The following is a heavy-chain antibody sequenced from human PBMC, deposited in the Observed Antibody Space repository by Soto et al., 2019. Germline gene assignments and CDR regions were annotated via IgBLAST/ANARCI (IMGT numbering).Heavy chain of an antibody. CDR3: ARSRRVWTNSGSYDGYYYYSMDV. CDR1: GASFGGYN. CDR2: INHSGST. V-gene: IGHV4-34*01. J-gene: IGHJ6*02. Sequence: ESLSASCAVYGASFGGYNWNGIRQPAGKGPEWIGEINHSGSTNYNPSPKSRVTISVDTSKNQFSLKLSSVTAADTAVYYCARSRRVWTNSGSYDGYYYYSMDVWGQGTTVTVS. D-gene: IGHD3-10*01.